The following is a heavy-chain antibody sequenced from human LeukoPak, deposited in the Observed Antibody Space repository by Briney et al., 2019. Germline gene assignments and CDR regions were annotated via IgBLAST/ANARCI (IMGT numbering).Heavy chain of an antibody. CDR2: INHSGST. V-gene: IGHV4-34*01. Sequence: PSETLSLTCAVYGGSFSGYYWSWIRQPPGKGLEWIGEINHSGSTNYNPSLKSRVTISVDTSKNQFSLKLSSVTAADTAVYYCARGGPSYYDFWSGYRATTFDYWGQGTLVTVSS. CDR3: ARGGPSYYDFWSGYRATTFDY. D-gene: IGHD3-3*01. CDR1: GGSFSGYY. J-gene: IGHJ4*02.